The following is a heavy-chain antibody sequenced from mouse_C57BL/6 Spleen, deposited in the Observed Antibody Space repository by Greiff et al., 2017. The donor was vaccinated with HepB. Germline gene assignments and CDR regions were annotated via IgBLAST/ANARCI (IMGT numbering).Heavy chain of an antibody. Sequence: VNVVESGAELAKPGASVKLSCKASGYTFTSYWMHWVKQRPGQGLEWIGYINPSSGYTKYNQKFKDKATLTADKSSSTAYMQLSSLTYEDSAVYYCARGDYYGSRVFDYWGQGTTLTVSS. CDR1: GYTFTSYW. J-gene: IGHJ2*01. CDR3: ARGDYYGSRVFDY. V-gene: IGHV1-7*01. CDR2: INPSSGYT. D-gene: IGHD1-1*01.